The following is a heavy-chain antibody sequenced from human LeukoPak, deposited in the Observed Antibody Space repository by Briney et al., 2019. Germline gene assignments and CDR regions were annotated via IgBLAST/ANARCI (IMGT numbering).Heavy chain of an antibody. Sequence: GGSLRLSCAASGFTFSSYAMSWVRQAPGRGLEWVSTISGSGDSTYYADSVKGRFTISRDNSKNTLYLQMNSLRPEDTAVYYCPKGCATTSCYTSEYWGQGPLVTVSS. CDR3: PKGCATTSCYTSEY. CDR2: ISGSGDST. V-gene: IGHV3-23*01. D-gene: IGHD2-2*02. CDR1: GFTFSSYA. J-gene: IGHJ4*02.